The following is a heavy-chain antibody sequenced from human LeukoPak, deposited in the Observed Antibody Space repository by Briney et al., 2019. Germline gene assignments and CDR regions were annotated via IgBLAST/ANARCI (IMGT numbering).Heavy chain of an antibody. CDR2: IYHSGST. CDR3: ARPIQTYYDFWSGRGAHDWFDP. CDR1: GYSISSGYY. Sequence: SETLSLTCAVSGYSISSGYYWGWIRQPPGKGLEWIGSIYHSGSTYYNPSLKSRVTISVDTSKNQFSLKLSSVTAADTAVYYCARPIQTYYDFWSGRGAHDWFDPWGQGTLVTVSS. V-gene: IGHV4-38-2*01. D-gene: IGHD3-3*01. J-gene: IGHJ5*02.